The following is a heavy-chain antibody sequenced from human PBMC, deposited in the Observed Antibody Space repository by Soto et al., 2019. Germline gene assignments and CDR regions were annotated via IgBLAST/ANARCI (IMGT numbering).Heavy chain of an antibody. CDR3: ARQESSSWKYYYYYYGMDV. J-gene: IGHJ6*02. CDR2: IYYSGST. Sequence: TLSLTCTVSGGSISSSSYYWGWIRQPPGKGLEWIGSIYYSGSTYYNPSLKSRVTISVDTSKNQFSLKLSSVTAADTAVYYCARQESSSWKYYYYYYGMDVWGQGTTVTVS. V-gene: IGHV4-39*01. CDR1: GGSISSSSYY. D-gene: IGHD6-13*01.